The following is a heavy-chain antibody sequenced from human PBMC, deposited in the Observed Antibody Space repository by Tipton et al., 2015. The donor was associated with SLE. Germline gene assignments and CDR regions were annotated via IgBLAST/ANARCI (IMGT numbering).Heavy chain of an antibody. CDR3: ARAVGYVAAANSPGWFDA. J-gene: IGHJ5*02. Sequence: TLSLTCTVSGVSISTGGHYRSWVRQHPGKGLEFIGYIFNNGSTLYNPSLKSRVSMSVASSRKQFSLKLTSVTAADTAVYYCARAVGYVAAANSPGWFDAWGQGTLVTVSS. D-gene: IGHD6-13*01. CDR1: GVSISTGGHY. CDR2: IFNNGST. V-gene: IGHV4-31*03.